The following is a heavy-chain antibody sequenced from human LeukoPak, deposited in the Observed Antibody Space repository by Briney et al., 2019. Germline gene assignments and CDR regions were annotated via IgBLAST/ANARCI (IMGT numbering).Heavy chain of an antibody. Sequence: PSETLSLTCAVYGGSFSGYYWSWIRQPPGKGLEWIGEINHSGSTNYNPSLKSRVTISVDTSKNQFSLKLSSVTAADTAVYYCASLRGATTAYWGQGTLVTVSS. CDR2: INHSGST. CDR3: ASLRGATTAY. V-gene: IGHV4-34*01. J-gene: IGHJ4*02. CDR1: GGSFSGYY. D-gene: IGHD1-26*01.